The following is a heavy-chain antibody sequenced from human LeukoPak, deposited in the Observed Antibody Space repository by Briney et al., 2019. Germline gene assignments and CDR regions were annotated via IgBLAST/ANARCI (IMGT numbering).Heavy chain of an antibody. CDR3: ARNSAPIDILNGYSSDH. CDR1: GYTFTDYY. J-gene: IGHJ4*02. CDR2: INPNSGGT. V-gene: IGHV1-2*02. Sequence: ASVKVSCKSSGYTFTDYYMHWVRQAPGQGLEWMGWINPNSGGTNYAQKFQGRVTMARDTSISTAYMELSSLRSDDTAVYYCARNSAPIDILNGYSSDHWGQGTLVTVSS. D-gene: IGHD3-9*01.